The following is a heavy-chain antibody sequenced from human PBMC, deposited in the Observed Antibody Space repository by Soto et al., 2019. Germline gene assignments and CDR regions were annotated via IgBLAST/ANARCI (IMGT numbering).Heavy chain of an antibody. V-gene: IGHV3-48*02. CDR2: ISSSGTTI. Sequence: EVQLVESGGGLVQPGGSLRLSCAASGFTFSSYNMNWVRQAPGKGLEWVSYISSSGTTIYYADSVKGRFTISRDNAKNSLYLQMNSLRDDDTAVYYCARGNDLWSGMDWGQGTLVTVSS. J-gene: IGHJ4*02. CDR1: GFTFSSYN. CDR3: ARGNDLWSGMD. D-gene: IGHD3-3*01.